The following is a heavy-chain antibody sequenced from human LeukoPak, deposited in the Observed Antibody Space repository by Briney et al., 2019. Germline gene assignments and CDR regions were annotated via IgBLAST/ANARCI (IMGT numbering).Heavy chain of an antibody. CDR2: MSEDGNEI. J-gene: IGHJ4*02. CDR3: ARGRWLPHRYFDY. Sequence: PGGSLRLSCTVSGFIFSDFSMSWVRQAPGKGLGWVAKMSEDGNEIFYVDSVKGRFTISRDNTKKSLYLQMNSLRAEDTAVYYCARGRWLPHRYFDYWGQGTLVTVSS. V-gene: IGHV3-7*01. CDR1: GFIFSDFS. D-gene: IGHD5-24*01.